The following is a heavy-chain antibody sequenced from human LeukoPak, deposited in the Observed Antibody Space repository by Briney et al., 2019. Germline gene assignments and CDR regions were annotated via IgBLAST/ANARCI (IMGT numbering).Heavy chain of an antibody. CDR1: GFSFGTYA. CDR2: VWYDGSNK. V-gene: IGHV3-33*01. J-gene: IGHJ6*02. D-gene: IGHD4-11*01. CDR3: ARPSYIGYSYAMDV. Sequence: GRSLRLSCAASGFSFGTYAMHWVRQAPGKGLEWVALVWYDGSNKYYGDSVKGRFTISRDNSKNTLYLQMNSLRDEDTAVYYCARPSYIGYSYAMDVWGQGTTVIVSS.